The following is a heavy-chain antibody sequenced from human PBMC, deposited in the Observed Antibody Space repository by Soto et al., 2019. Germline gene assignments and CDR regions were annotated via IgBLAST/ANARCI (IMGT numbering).Heavy chain of an antibody. D-gene: IGHD5-18*01. CDR3: ARDISGYSYESNYFDY. V-gene: IGHV3-30-3*01. Sequence: GGSLRLSCAASGFTFSSYAMHWVRQAPGKGLEWVAVISYDGSNKYYADSVKGRFTISRDNSKNTLYLQMNSLRAEDTAVYYCARDISGYSYESNYFDYWGQGTLVTVSS. CDR1: GFTFSSYA. J-gene: IGHJ4*02. CDR2: ISYDGSNK.